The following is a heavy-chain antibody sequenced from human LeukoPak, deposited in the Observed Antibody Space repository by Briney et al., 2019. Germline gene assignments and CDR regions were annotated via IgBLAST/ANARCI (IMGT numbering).Heavy chain of an antibody. CDR3: ARRRVYAYSGYGYLDY. CDR1: GGSISSGSYY. D-gene: IGHD2-8*01. V-gene: IGHV4-61*02. J-gene: IGHJ4*02. CDR2: IYTSGST. Sequence: PSETLSLTCTVSGGSISSGSYYWSWIRQPAGKGLEWIGRIYTSGSTNYNPSLKSRVTISVDTSKNQFSLKLSSVTAADTAVYYCARRRVYAYSGYGYLDYWGQGTLVTVSS.